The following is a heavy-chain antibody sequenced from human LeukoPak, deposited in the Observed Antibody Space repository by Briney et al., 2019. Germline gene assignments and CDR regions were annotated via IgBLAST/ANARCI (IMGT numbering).Heavy chain of an antibody. D-gene: IGHD4-17*01. CDR3: ARSVGYGDYDYFDY. CDR2: ISYDGSNK. CDR1: GFTFSSYG. V-gene: IGHV3-30*03. J-gene: IGHJ4*02. Sequence: GRSLRLSCAASGFTFSSYGMHWARQAPGKGLEWVAVISYDGSNKYYADSVKGRFTISRDNSKNTLYLQMNSLRAEDTAVYYCARSVGYGDYDYFDYWGQGTLVTVSS.